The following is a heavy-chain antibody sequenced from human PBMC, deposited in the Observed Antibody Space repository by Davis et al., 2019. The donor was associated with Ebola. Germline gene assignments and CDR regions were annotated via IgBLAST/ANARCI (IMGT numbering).Heavy chain of an antibody. J-gene: IGHJ4*02. Sequence: PGGSLRLSCAASGFTFSSYAMHWVRQAPGKGLEWVAVISYDGSNKYYADSVKGRFTISRDNSKNTLYLQMNSLRGEDTAVYYCTGFGVIKWGQGTLVTVSS. D-gene: IGHD3-3*01. V-gene: IGHV3-30-3*01. CDR3: TGFGVIK. CDR1: GFTFSSYA. CDR2: ISYDGSNK.